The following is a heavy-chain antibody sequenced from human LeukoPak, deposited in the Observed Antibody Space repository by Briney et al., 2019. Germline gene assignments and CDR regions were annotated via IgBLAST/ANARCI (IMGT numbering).Heavy chain of an antibody. D-gene: IGHD3-16*01. CDR2: ISSSSSYI. CDR1: GFTFSSYS. CDR3: ARGPPLFMT. J-gene: IGHJ5*02. V-gene: IGHV3-21*01. Sequence: GGSLRLSCAASGFTFSSYSMNWARQAPGKGLEWVSSISSSSSYIYYAVSVKGRFTISRDNAKNSLYLQMNSLRAEDTAVYYCARGPPLFMTWGQGTLVTVSS.